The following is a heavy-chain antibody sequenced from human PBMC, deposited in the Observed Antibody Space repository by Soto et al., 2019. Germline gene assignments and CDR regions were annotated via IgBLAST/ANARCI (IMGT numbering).Heavy chain of an antibody. CDR3: ARLGTGIAARARYYYYYYMDV. V-gene: IGHV4-34*01. D-gene: IGHD6-6*01. Sequence: QVQLQQWGAGLLKPSETLSLTCAVYGGSFSGYYWSWIRQPPGKGREWNGEINHSGSTNYNPSLKSRVTISVDTSQNQFSLKLSSVTAADTAVSYCARLGTGIAARARYYYYYYMDVWGKGTTVTVSS. J-gene: IGHJ6*03. CDR1: GGSFSGYY. CDR2: INHSGST.